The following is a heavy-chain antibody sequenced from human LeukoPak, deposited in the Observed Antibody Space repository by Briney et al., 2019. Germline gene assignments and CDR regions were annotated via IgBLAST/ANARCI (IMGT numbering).Heavy chain of an antibody. V-gene: IGHV3-33*08. D-gene: IGHD2-21*02. CDR3: ARDQVTAIEYFQH. CDR1: GFSFSNYG. J-gene: IGHJ1*01. CDR2: IWYDGSII. Sequence: GKSLRLSCAASGFSFSNYGIHWVRQAPGKGLEWVSFIWYDGSIIHYADSVKGRFTISRDNSKNMLFLRMNSLGVEDTAVYYCARDQVTAIEYFQHWGQGTLVTVSS.